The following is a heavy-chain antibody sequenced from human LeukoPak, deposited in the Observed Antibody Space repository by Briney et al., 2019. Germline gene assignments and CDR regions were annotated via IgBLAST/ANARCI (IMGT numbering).Heavy chain of an antibody. J-gene: IGHJ4*02. D-gene: IGHD3-9*01. Sequence: GGSLRLSCAASGFTFSSYSMNWVRQAPGKGLEWVSSISSSSSYIYYADSVKGRFTISRDNAKNSLYPQMNSLGAEDTAVYYCASYGGTYYDIQWGQGTLVTVSS. V-gene: IGHV3-21*01. CDR3: ASYGGTYYDIQ. CDR2: ISSSSSYI. CDR1: GFTFSSYS.